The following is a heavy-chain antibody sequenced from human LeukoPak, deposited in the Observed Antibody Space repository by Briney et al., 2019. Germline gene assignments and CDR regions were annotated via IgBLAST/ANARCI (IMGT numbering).Heavy chain of an antibody. D-gene: IGHD2-15*01. J-gene: IGHJ4*02. CDR3: AVNGVAAYYFDY. CDR1: GFTLSSYA. CDR2: ITSNGGST. Sequence: PGGSLRLSCSASGFTLSSYAMYWVRQAPGKGLEYVSAITSNGGSTNYADSVKGRFTISRDNAKNTLYLQMSSLRAEDTAVYYCAVNGVAAYYFDYWGQGTLVTVSS. V-gene: IGHV3-64D*06.